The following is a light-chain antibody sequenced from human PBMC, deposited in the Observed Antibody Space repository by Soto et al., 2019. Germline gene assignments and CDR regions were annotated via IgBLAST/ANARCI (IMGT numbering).Light chain of an antibody. CDR3: QQLNSYPT. Sequence: DIQMTQSPSTLSASVGDRVTITCRASQSISYWLAWYQQKPGKAPKLLIYDISNLEIGVPSRFSGSGSGTEFTLTISSLQPDDFATYYCQQLNSYPTFGQGARLEIK. V-gene: IGKV1-5*01. J-gene: IGKJ5*01. CDR2: DIS. CDR1: QSISYW.